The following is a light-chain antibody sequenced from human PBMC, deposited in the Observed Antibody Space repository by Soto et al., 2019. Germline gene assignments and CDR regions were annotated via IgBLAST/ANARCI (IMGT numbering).Light chain of an antibody. CDR3: QHYGVSLT. CDR1: QSVTSNY. CDR2: DTS. V-gene: IGKV3-20*01. Sequence: VLTQSPGTLSLSPGERATLSCRASQSVTSNYLAWYQQIPGQAPRLLLYDTSRRATAIPDRFSGSGSGTDFTLTISRLEPEDFAVYFCQHYGVSLTFGGGTKVEIK. J-gene: IGKJ4*01.